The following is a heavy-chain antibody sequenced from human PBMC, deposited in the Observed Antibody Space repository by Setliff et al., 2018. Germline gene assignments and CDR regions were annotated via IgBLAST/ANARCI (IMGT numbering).Heavy chain of an antibody. J-gene: IGHJ4*02. CDR2: INPDGSIT. CDR3: ARDGHNVYYFDY. D-gene: IGHD1-1*01. CDR1: GFTFSRYW. Sequence: GGSLRLSCAASGFTFSRYWMYWVRQVPGKGLVWVSRINPDGSITNYADSVKGQFTVSRDNAKNTLYLQMNSLRAEDTAVYYCARDGHNVYYFDYWGLGTLVTVSS. V-gene: IGHV3-74*01.